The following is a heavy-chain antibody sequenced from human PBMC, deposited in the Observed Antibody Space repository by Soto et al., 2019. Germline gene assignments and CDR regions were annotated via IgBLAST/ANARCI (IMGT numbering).Heavy chain of an antibody. Sequence: QVQLVESGGGVVQPGRSLRLSCAASGFSFRSFAMHWVRQAPDMGLEWVAVVAHDGTNEYYADSVMGRFAISRDNSRNTLYLQMNSLRGEDAALYYCVREAYSEHYFDLWGQGTLVTVSS. J-gene: IGHJ4*02. D-gene: IGHD4-4*01. CDR3: VREAYSEHYFDL. CDR1: GFSFRSFA. CDR2: VAHDGTNE. V-gene: IGHV3-30*09.